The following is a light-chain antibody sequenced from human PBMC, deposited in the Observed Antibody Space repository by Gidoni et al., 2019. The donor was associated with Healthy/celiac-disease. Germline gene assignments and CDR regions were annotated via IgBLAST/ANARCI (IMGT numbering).Light chain of an antibody. J-gene: IGKJ1*01. CDR3: MQALQTPRT. V-gene: IGKV2-28*01. Sequence: EIVMTQSPLSLPVTPGEPASISCRSSQSLLHSNGYNYLDWYLQKPGQSPQLLIYLGSNRASGVPDRFSGSGSGTDFTLNISRVEAEDVGVYYCMQALQTPRTFGQGTKVEIK. CDR2: LGS. CDR1: QSLLHSNGYNY.